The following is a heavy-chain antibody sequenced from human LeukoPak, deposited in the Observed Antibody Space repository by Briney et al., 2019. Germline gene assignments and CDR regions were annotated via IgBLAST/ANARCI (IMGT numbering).Heavy chain of an antibody. D-gene: IGHD6-19*01. J-gene: IGHJ3*02. CDR1: GVSISSYY. CDR2: ICCSEST. Sequence: SETLSLTCTVSGVSISSYYRSWFRQPPGKRLEWIGYICCSESTNYNPSLQGRVAISADTSKNQFSLKLSSVSAADTAVYYCARGEGSGWYWAFDIWGQGTMVTVSS. V-gene: IGHV4-59*13. CDR3: ARGEGSGWYWAFDI.